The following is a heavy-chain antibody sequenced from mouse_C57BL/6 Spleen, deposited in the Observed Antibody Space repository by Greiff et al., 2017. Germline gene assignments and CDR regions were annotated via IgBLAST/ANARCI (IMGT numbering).Heavy chain of an antibody. CDR3: ARRPYYSNYVGGAMDY. CDR2: IDPSDSET. Sequence: VQLQQPGAELVRPGSSVKLSCKASGYTFTSYWMHWVKQRPIQGLEWIGNIDPSDSETHYNQKFKDKATLTVDKSSSTAYMQLSSLTSEDSAVYYCARRPYYSNYVGGAMDYWGQGTSVTVSS. CDR1: GYTFTSYW. V-gene: IGHV1-52*01. D-gene: IGHD2-5*01. J-gene: IGHJ4*01.